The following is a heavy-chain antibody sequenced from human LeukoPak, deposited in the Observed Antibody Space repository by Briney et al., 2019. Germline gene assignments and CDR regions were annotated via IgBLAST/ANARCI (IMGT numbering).Heavy chain of an antibody. CDR1: GGSISSGGYF. D-gene: IGHD3-10*01. V-gene: IGHV4-61*08. J-gene: IGHJ4*02. CDR3: ARGSQTPDAGY. Sequence: SETLSLTCTVSGGSISSGGYFWSWIRQPPGKGLEWIEYMSHSGSTDCNPSLKSRVTISMGTSKRQFPLKLKSVTAADTAVYFCARGSQTPDAGYWGQGILVTVSS. CDR2: MSHSGST.